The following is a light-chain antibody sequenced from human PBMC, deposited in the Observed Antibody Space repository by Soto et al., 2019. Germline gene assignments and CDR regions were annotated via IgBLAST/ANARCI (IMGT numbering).Light chain of an antibody. V-gene: IGKV3-20*01. CDR2: GAS. CDR1: HIINNNY. Sequence: EIVLTQSPGTLSLSPGEGAILSCRASHIINNNYLAWYQQKPGQAPRLLTYGASSRATGIPDRFSGGGSGTDFTLTVTRLEPEDFAVYYCQQYGSSITFGQGTLLEIK. CDR3: QQYGSSIT. J-gene: IGKJ5*01.